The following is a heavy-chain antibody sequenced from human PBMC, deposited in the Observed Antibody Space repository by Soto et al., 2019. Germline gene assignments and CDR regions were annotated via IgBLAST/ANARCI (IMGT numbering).Heavy chain of an antibody. CDR3: AKEELRGHYYYYGMDV. J-gene: IGHJ6*02. V-gene: IGHV3-30*18. Sequence: GGSLRLSCAASGFTFSSYGMHWVRQAPGKGLEWVAVISYDGSNKYYADSVKGRFTISRDNSKNTLYLQMNSLRAEDTAVYYCAKEELRGHYYYYGMDVWGQGTTVTVSS. D-gene: IGHD1-7*01. CDR1: GFTFSSYG. CDR2: ISYDGSNK.